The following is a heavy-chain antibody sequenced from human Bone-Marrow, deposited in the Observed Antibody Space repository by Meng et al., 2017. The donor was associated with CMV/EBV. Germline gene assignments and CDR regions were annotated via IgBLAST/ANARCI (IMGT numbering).Heavy chain of an antibody. V-gene: IGHV3-53*01. CDR1: GFTVSSNY. J-gene: IGHJ6*02. D-gene: IGHD5-12*01. CDR3: ARSGYDRNGMDV. CDR2: IYSGGST. Sequence: GESLKISCAASGFTVSSNYMSWVRQAPGKGLEWVSVIYSGGSTYYADSVKGRFTISRDNSKNTLYLQMNSLRAEDTAVYYCARSGYDRNGMDVWGQGTTVTVSS.